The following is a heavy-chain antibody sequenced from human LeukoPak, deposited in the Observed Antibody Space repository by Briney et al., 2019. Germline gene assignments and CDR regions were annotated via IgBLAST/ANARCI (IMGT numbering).Heavy chain of an antibody. J-gene: IGHJ6*02. CDR2: IYYSGST. CDR1: GGSISGSSYY. Sequence: SETLSLTCTVFGGSISGSSYYWGWNRQPPGKGLEWIGSIYYSGSTYYNPSLKSRVTISVDTSKNQFSLKLSSVTAADTAVYYCSDRMDVWGQGTTVTVSS. CDR3: SDRMDV. V-gene: IGHV4-39*01.